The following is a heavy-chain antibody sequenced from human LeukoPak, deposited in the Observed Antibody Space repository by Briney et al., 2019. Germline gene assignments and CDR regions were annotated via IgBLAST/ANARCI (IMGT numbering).Heavy chain of an antibody. CDR3: ARDEWEPNYLTLEYFQH. CDR1: GYSISSGYY. CDR2: IYHSGST. V-gene: IGHV4-38-2*02. Sequence: SETLSLTCTVSGYSISSGYYWGWIRQPPGKGLEWIGSIYHSGSTYYNPSLKSRVTISVDTSKNQFSLKLSSVTAADTAVYYCARDEWEPNYLTLEYFQHWGQGTLVTVSS. D-gene: IGHD1-26*01. J-gene: IGHJ1*01.